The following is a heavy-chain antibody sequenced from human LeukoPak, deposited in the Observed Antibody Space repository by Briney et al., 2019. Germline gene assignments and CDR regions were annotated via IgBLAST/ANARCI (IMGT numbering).Heavy chain of an antibody. CDR3: ARGSNSALDI. CDR1: GDSVSRFGGA. V-gene: IGHV6-1*01. CDR2: AYYRSRWSN. J-gene: IGHJ3*02. Sequence: SQTLSLTCAISGDSVSRFGGAWTWIRQSPSRGLEWLGRAYYRSRWSNDYAPSVRGRINISPDTSQNQFSLQVNSVTPDDTAVYYCARGSNSALDIWGRGTMVTVSS. D-gene: IGHD4-23*01.